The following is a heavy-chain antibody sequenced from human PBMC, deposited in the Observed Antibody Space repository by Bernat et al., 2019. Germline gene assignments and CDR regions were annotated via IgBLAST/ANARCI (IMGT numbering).Heavy chain of an antibody. CDR1: GDTFTSYG. CDR3: ARVSDYVWGRISYYFDY. V-gene: IGHV1-18*01. CDR2: ISAYNGNT. D-gene: IGHD3-16*01. J-gene: IGHJ4*02. Sequence: SGAEGEEPGASGRVSGKAAGDTFTSYGISWVRQAPGQGLEWMGWISAYNGNTNYAQKLQGRVTMTTDTSTSTAYMELRSLRSDDTAVYYCARVSDYVWGRISYYFDYWGQGTLVTVSS.